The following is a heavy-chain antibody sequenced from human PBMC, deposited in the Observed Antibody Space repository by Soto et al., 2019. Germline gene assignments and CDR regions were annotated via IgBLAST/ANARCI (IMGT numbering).Heavy chain of an antibody. Sequence: LRLSCAASGFTFRNYPMSWVRQAPGKGLEWVSGITFSGGSAYYADSVRGRFIISRDNSKNTVSVQMNSLRDDDTAVYYCAREPLLTESGPGGFDSWGQGVLVTVSS. D-gene: IGHD3-10*01. V-gene: IGHV3-23*01. CDR2: ITFSGGSA. CDR3: AREPLLTESGPGGFDS. J-gene: IGHJ4*02. CDR1: GFTFRNYP.